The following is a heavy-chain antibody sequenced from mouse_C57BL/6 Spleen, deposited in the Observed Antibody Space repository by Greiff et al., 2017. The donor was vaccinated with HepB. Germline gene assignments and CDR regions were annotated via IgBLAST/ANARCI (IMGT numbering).Heavy chain of an antibody. V-gene: IGHV5-17*01. CDR1: GFTFSDYG. CDR2: ISSGSSTI. D-gene: IGHD1-1*01. CDR3: ARRGYYGSSQYYYAMDY. Sequence: EVQGVESGGGLVKPGGSLKLSCAASGFTFSDYGMHWVRQAPEKGLEWVAYISSGSSTIYYADTVKGRFTISRDNAKNTLFLQMTSLRSEDTAMYYCARRGYYGSSQYYYAMDYWGQGTSVTVSS. J-gene: IGHJ4*01.